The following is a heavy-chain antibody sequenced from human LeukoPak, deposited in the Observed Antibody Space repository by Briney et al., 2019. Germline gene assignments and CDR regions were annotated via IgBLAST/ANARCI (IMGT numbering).Heavy chain of an antibody. CDR3: VKDDRYYYDSSGYPS. CDR2: VSGSGDSI. Sequence: GGSLRLSCAASGFTFSSYAMSWVRQAPGKGLEWVSTVSGSGDSIYYADSVKGRFTISRDNSKNTVFLQMSSLRTEDTAVYFCVKDDRYYYDSSGYPSWGQGTLVTVSS. J-gene: IGHJ4*02. CDR1: GFTFSSYA. D-gene: IGHD3-22*01. V-gene: IGHV3-23*01.